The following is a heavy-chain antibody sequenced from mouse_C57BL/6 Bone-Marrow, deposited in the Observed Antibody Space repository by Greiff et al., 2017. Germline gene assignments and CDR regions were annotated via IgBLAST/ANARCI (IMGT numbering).Heavy chain of an antibody. Sequence: EVKLMESGEGLVKPGGSLKLSCAASGFTFSSYAMSWVRQTPEKRLAWVAYISSGGDYIYSADTVKGRFTIASDNARNTLYLQMSSLKSEDTAMYYCTRRGITTSYYAMDYWGQGTSVTVSS. J-gene: IGHJ4*01. CDR1: GFTFSSYA. CDR2: ISSGGDYI. CDR3: TRRGITTSYYAMDY. D-gene: IGHD2-4*01. V-gene: IGHV5S21*01.